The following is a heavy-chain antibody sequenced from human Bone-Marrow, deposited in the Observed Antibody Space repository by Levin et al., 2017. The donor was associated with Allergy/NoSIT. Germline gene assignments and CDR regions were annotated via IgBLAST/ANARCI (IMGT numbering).Heavy chain of an antibody. D-gene: IGHD1-1*01. CDR3: ARSQNQLALDY. Sequence: GGSLRLSCKGSGYTFTNYWIGWVRQMPGKGLEWMGIIFPGDSDTAYSPSFQGQVTMSVDKSISTTYLQWNSLQASDTAIYYCARSQNQLALDYWGQGTLVTVSS. J-gene: IGHJ4*02. CDR1: GYTFTNYW. CDR2: IFPGDSDT. V-gene: IGHV5-51*01.